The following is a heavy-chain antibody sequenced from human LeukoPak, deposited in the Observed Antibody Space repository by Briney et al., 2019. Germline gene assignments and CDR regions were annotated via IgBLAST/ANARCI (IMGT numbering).Heavy chain of an antibody. Sequence: GGSLRLSCAASGFTFSSYWMHWVRQAPGKGLVWVSRINSDGSSTSYADSVKGRFTISRDNSKNTLYLQMNSLRAEDTAVYYCAKAYYYDSSGYYSYWGQGTLVTVSS. CDR3: AKAYYYDSSGYYSY. CDR1: GFTFSSYW. V-gene: IGHV3-74*01. D-gene: IGHD3-22*01. CDR2: INSDGSST. J-gene: IGHJ4*02.